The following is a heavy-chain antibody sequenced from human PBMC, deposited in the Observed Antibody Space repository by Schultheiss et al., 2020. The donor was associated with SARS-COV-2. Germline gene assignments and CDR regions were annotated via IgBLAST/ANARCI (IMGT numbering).Heavy chain of an antibody. D-gene: IGHD2-2*02. J-gene: IGHJ5*02. V-gene: IGHV4-30-2*01. CDR1: GGSISSGGYS. CDR2: IYHSGST. CDR3: ARDPGYKVSSPHHNWFDP. Sequence: SQTLSLTCAVSGGSISSGGYSWSWIRQPPGKGLEWIGYIYHSGSTYYNPSLKSRVTISVDRSKNQFSLKLSSVTAADTAVYYCARDPGYKVSSPHHNWFDPWGQGTLVTVSS.